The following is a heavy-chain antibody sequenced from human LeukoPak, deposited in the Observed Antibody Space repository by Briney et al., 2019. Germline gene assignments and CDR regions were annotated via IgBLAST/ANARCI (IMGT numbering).Heavy chain of an antibody. V-gene: IGHV1-18*01. CDR2: ISAYNGNT. CDR1: GYTFTSYG. J-gene: IGHJ4*02. Sequence: ASVKVSYKASGYTFTSYGISWVRQAPGQGLEWMGWISAYNGNTNYAQKLQGRVTTTTDTPTSTAYMELRSLRSDDTAVYYCARRMTTATTERLDYWGQGTLVTVSS. CDR3: ARRMTTATTERLDY. D-gene: IGHD4-17*01.